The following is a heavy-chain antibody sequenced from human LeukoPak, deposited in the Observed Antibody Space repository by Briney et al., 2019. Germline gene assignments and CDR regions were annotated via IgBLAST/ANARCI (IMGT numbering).Heavy chain of an antibody. CDR2: ISSSGSTI. D-gene: IGHD3-9*01. CDR1: GFTFSDYY. J-gene: IGHJ6*03. Sequence: GGSLRLSCAASGFTFSDYYMSWIRQAPGKGLEWVSYISSSGSTIYYADSVKGRFTISRDNAKNSLYLQMNSLRAEDTAVYYCASFSDIPPGTPRADYYMDVWGKGTTVTVSS. CDR3: ASFSDIPPGTPRADYYMDV. V-gene: IGHV3-11*01.